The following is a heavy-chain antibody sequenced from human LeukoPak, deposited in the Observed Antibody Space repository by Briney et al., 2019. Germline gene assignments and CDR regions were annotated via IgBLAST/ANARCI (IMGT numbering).Heavy chain of an antibody. D-gene: IGHD4-11*01. CDR1: GGSISSRGYY. Sequence: SETLSLTCTVSGGSISSRGYYWSWIRQHPGKGLEWIGYIYYSGSTYYNPSLKSRVTISVDTSKNQFSLKLSSVTAADTAVYYCARDGSNYGWFDPWGQGTLVTVSS. CDR3: ARDGSNYGWFDP. CDR2: IYYSGST. V-gene: IGHV4-31*03. J-gene: IGHJ5*02.